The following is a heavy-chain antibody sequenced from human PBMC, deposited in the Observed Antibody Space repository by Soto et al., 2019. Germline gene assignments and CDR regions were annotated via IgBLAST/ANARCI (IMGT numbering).Heavy chain of an antibody. CDR1: GYTFTTFG. J-gene: IGHJ4*02. CDR2: IDPKNGNT. CDR3: AKEYCDSSRCFLPDY. V-gene: IGHV1-18*01. D-gene: IGHD2-2*01. Sequence: QVQLVQSGAEVKEPGAPVKVFCKASGYTFTTFGISWVRQAPGQGLEWMGWIDPKNGNTKDAQKFQGRVTMTTDTSTSTAYMELRSLRSDDTAVYYCAKEYCDSSRCFLPDYWGQGALVTVSS.